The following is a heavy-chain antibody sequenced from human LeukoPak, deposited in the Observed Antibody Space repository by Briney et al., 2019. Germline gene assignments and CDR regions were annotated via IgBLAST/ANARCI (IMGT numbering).Heavy chain of an antibody. CDR1: GGSFSGYY. V-gene: IGHV4-34*01. J-gene: IGHJ4*02. CDR3: ACPSGNHLYSFDY. D-gene: IGHD1-14*01. Sequence: SETLSLTCAVYGGSFSGYYWSWIRQPPGKGLEWIGEINHSGGTNYNPSLKSRVTISVDTSKKQFSLKLTSVTAADTAVYYCACPSGNHLYSFDYWGQGTLVTVSS. CDR2: INHSGGT.